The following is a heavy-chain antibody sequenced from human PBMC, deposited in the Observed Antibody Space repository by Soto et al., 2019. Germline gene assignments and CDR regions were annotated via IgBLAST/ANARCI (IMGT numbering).Heavy chain of an antibody. CDR3: TRHHPHHYDSSGYFDY. CDR2: IFYTGRT. CDR1: DCSIITSSYY. J-gene: IGHJ4*02. Sequence: TSETLSLTCTFSDCSIITSSYYWGWIRQSPGKGLEWIGTIFYTGRTYYNPSLESRVTLSVDTSKNQFSLHLTSVTAADTAMYYCTRHHPHHYDSSGYFDYWGQGTLVTVSS. D-gene: IGHD3-22*01. V-gene: IGHV4-39*01.